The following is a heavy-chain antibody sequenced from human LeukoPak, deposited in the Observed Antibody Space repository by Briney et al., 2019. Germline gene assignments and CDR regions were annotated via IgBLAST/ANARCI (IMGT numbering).Heavy chain of an antibody. CDR2: ISSSGSTI. CDR3: ARDHRPVTIFGVVSEYYMDV. J-gene: IGHJ6*03. D-gene: IGHD3-3*01. Sequence: PGGSLRLSCAASGFTFSSYSMNWVRQAPGKGLEWVSYISSSGSTIYYADSVKGRFTISRDNAKNSLYLQMNSLRAEDTAVYYCARDHRPVTIFGVVSEYYMDVWGKGTTVTVSS. V-gene: IGHV3-48*04. CDR1: GFTFSSYS.